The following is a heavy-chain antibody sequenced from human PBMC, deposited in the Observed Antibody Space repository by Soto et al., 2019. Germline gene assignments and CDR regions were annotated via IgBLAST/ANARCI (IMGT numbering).Heavy chain of an antibody. CDR2: ISYDGSNK. J-gene: IGHJ4*02. CDR1: GFTFSIYG. V-gene: IGHV3-30*18. CDR3: AKDGYSYASYFDY. Sequence: PWGSLRLACASSGFTFSIYGMHWVRQAPGKGLEWVAVISYDGSNKYYADSVKGRFTISRDNSKNTLYLQMNSLRAEDTAVYYCAKDGYSYASYFDYWGQGTLVTVSS. D-gene: IGHD5-18*01.